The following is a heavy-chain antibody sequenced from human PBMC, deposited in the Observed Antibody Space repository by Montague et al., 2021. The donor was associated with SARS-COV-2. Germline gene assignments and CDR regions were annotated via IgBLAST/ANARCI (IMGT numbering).Heavy chain of an antibody. D-gene: IGHD6-13*01. CDR3: ARDPRYSLSWSFDY. Sequence: CAISGDSVFEHTAGSDWNRRSPSTVLECLGSTYYRSKWYYDYAVSVKSRMTISPDTSKNQFSLQLSSVTPEDRAVYYCARDPRYSLSWSFDYWGQGTLVTVSS. J-gene: IGHJ4*02. V-gene: IGHV6-1*01. CDR1: GDSVFEHTAG. CDR2: TYYRSKWYY.